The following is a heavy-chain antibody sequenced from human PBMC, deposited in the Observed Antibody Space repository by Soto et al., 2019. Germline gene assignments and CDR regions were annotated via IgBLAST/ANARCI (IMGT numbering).Heavy chain of an antibody. CDR2: IYYSGST. J-gene: IGHJ3*02. D-gene: IGHD4-17*01. V-gene: IGHV4-4*02. CDR3: ARTTYVDYAAFDI. Sequence: SETLSLTCAVSGGSMSSSNCWSWDRQSPGKGLEWIGEIYYSGSTNYNPSLKSRVTISVDTSKNQFSLKLSSVTAADTAVYYCARTTYVDYAAFDIWGQGTMVTVSS. CDR1: GGSMSSSNC.